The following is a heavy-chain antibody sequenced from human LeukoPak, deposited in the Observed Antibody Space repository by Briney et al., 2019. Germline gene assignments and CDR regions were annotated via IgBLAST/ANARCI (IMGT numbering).Heavy chain of an antibody. Sequence: SETLSLTCTVSGGSISSGGYYWSWIRQHPGKGLEWIGYIYYSGSTYYNPSLKSRVTISVDTSKNQFSLKLSSVTAADTAVYYCARDMIRWIQLWPGKYFDYWGQGTLVTVSS. CDR3: ARDMIRWIQLWPGKYFDY. CDR1: GGSISSGGYY. V-gene: IGHV4-31*03. D-gene: IGHD5-18*01. CDR2: IYYSGST. J-gene: IGHJ4*02.